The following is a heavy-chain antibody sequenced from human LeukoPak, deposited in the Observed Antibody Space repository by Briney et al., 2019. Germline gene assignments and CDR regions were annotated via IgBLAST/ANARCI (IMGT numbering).Heavy chain of an antibody. CDR2: MKEDGTEK. CDR1: GFTFSWST. V-gene: IGHV3-7*01. Sequence: GGSLRLSCVVSGFTFSWSTMTWVRQAPGKGPEWAAKMKEDGTEKHYVDSVKGRFTISRDNAKNSLYLQMNSLRVEDTAVYYCATGGAPGGRFENWGQGTLVTVSS. CDR3: ATGGAPGGRFEN. J-gene: IGHJ4*02. D-gene: IGHD3-16*01.